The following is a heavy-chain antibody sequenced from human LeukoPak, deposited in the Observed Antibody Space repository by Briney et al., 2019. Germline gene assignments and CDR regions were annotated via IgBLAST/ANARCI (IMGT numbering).Heavy chain of an antibody. Sequence: SETQSLTCTVSGGSISSYYWSWIRQPPGKGLEWIGYIYYSGSTNYNPSLKSRVTISVDTSKNQFSLKLSSVTAADTAVYYWARFTMVRGVYYYGMDVWGQGTTVTVSS. V-gene: IGHV4-59*01. CDR1: GGSISSYY. CDR3: ARFTMVRGVYYYGMDV. D-gene: IGHD3-10*01. J-gene: IGHJ6*02. CDR2: IYYSGST.